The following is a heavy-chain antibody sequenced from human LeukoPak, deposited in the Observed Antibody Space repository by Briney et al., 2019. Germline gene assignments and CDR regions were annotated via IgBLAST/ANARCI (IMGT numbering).Heavy chain of an antibody. CDR3: AKDPHPYSSSWPIIYYFDY. CDR1: EFTFSSYT. Sequence: PGGSLRLSCAASEFTFSSYTMNWVRQAPGKGLEWVSSISSSSYYIYYADSVKGRFTISRDNAKNSLYLQMNSLRAKDTAVYYCAKDPHPYSSSWPIIYYFDYWGQGTLVTVSS. D-gene: IGHD6-13*01. CDR2: ISSSSYYI. J-gene: IGHJ4*02. V-gene: IGHV3-21*01.